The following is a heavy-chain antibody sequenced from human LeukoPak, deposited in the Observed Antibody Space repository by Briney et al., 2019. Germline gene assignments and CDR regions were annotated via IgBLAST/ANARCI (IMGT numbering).Heavy chain of an antibody. J-gene: IGHJ5*02. CDR1: GGSFSGYY. D-gene: IGHD3-3*01. CDR2: INHSGST. V-gene: IGHV4-34*01. Sequence: SETLSLTCAVSGGSFSGYYWSWIRQPPGKGLEWIGEINHSGSTNYNPSLKSRVTISVDTSKNQCSLKLSSVTAADTAVYYCARGLGITIFGVDIPTLDWFDPWGQGTLVTVSS. CDR3: ARGLGITIFGVDIPTLDWFDP.